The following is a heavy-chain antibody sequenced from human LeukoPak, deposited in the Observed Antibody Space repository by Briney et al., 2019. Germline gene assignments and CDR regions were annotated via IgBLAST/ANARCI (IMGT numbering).Heavy chain of an antibody. CDR3: VRNPSSSVASTSTDFDP. Sequence: GGSLRLSCAASGFAFSIYGMHWVRQAPGKSPEWVAVIWYDGSNKYYADSVKGRFSISRDNSKNILYLQMNSLRVEDTAVYYCVRNPSSSVASTSTDFDPWGQGTLDTVSS. D-gene: IGHD6-6*01. CDR1: GFAFSIYG. CDR2: IWYDGSNK. V-gene: IGHV3-33*01. J-gene: IGHJ5*02.